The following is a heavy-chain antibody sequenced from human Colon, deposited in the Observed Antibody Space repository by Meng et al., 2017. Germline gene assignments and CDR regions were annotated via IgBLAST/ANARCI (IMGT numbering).Heavy chain of an antibody. J-gene: IGHJ4*02. CDR3: AKDSGEYSSGWYGIDY. Sequence: GASLKISCAASGFTFDDYAMHWVRQAPVKGLEWVSLISWDGGSTYYADSVKGRFTISRDNSKNSLYLQMNSLRAEDTALYYCAKDSGEYSSGWYGIDYWGQGTLVTVSS. D-gene: IGHD6-19*01. CDR1: GFTFDDYA. CDR2: ISWDGGST. V-gene: IGHV3-43D*03.